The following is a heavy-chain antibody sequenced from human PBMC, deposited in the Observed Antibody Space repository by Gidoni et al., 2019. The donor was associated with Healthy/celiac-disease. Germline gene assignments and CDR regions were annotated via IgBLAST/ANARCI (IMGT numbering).Heavy chain of an antibody. V-gene: IGHV3-48*03. D-gene: IGHD6-13*01. Sequence: EVQLVESGGGLVQPGGALRLSCDASGFAFSSYEMNWVRQAPGKGLEWVSYISTSGSTIYYADSVQGRFTISRDNAKNSLYLQMNSLRAEDTAVYYCARDGIAAAGSDIWGKGTTVTVSS. CDR3: ARDGIAAAGSDI. J-gene: IGHJ6*03. CDR1: GFAFSSYE. CDR2: ISTSGSTI.